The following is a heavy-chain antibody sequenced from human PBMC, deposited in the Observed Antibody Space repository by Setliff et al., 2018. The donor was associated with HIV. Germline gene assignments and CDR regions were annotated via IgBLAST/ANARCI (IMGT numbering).Heavy chain of an antibody. CDR2: MNANTGNT. V-gene: IGHV1-8*01. J-gene: IGHJ4*02. CDR3: ARVAAAIAVSGSRARFDY. CDR1: GYTFLRYD. Sequence: ASVKVSCKASGYTFLRYDINWVRQAAGQGLEWMGWMNANTGNTGYAQKFQGRVTMTRNTSISTAYMELSSLPSDDTAVYYCARVAAAIAVSGSRARFDYWGQGSPVTVSS. D-gene: IGHD6-19*01.